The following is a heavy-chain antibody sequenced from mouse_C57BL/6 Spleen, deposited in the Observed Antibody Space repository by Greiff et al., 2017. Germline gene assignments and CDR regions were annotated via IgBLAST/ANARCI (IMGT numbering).Heavy chain of an antibody. J-gene: IGHJ2*01. CDR3: ARGNYGRSFDY. Sequence: QVQLQQPGAELVRPGTSVKLSCKASGYTFTSYWMHWVKQRPGQGLEWIGVIDPSDSYTNYNQKFKGKATLTVDTSSSTAYMQLSSLTSEDSAVYYCARGNYGRSFDYWGQGTTLTVSS. V-gene: IGHV1-59*01. D-gene: IGHD1-1*01. CDR1: GYTFTSYW. CDR2: IDPSDSYT.